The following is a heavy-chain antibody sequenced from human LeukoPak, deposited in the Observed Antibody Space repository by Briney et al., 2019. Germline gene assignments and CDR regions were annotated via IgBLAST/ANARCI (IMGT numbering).Heavy chain of an antibody. CDR1: GFTFSSYE. J-gene: IGHJ4*02. V-gene: IGHV3-48*03. Sequence: GGSLRLSCAVSGFTFSSYEMNWVRQAPGKGLEWVSYISSSGSTIYYADSVKGRFTISRDNAKNSLYLQMNSLRAEDTAVYYCARPTTVTTGYFDYWGQGTLVTVSS. D-gene: IGHD4-17*01. CDR3: ARPTTVTTGYFDY. CDR2: ISSSGSTI.